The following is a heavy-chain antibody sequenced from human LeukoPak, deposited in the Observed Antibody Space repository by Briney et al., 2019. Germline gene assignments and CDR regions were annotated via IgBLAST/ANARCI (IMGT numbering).Heavy chain of an antibody. J-gene: IGHJ4*02. D-gene: IGHD1-26*01. CDR2: INPSGGST. CDR3: AKDVGKWESLHFFDY. Sequence: ASVKVSCKASGYTFTSYYMHWVRQAPGQGLEWMGIINPSGGSTSYAQKFQGRVTMTRDTSTSTVYMELSSLRSEDTAVYYCAKDVGKWESLHFFDYWGQGTLVTVSS. V-gene: IGHV1-46*01. CDR1: GYTFTSYY.